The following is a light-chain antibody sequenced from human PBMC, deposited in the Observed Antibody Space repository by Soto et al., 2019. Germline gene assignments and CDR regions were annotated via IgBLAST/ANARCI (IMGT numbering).Light chain of an antibody. J-gene: IGKJ2*01. V-gene: IGKV3-20*01. CDR2: GAT. CDR3: QQYGRTPPFI. CDR1: QSVNSDY. Sequence: VLTQSPGTLSVSPGERVTLSCRASQSVNSDYLAWYHHRPGQPPRLVIYGATARATGIPDRFSGSGSGTDFSLTISSLVPEDFGVYYCQQYGRTPPFIFGQGTKLEIK.